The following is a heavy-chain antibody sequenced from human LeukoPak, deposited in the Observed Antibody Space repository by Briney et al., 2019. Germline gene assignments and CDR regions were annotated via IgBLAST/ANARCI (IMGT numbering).Heavy chain of an antibody. J-gene: IGHJ6*02. CDR3: ARVSGYYDSSGYYNYYGMDV. Sequence: SETLSLTCTVSGGSISSYYWSWIRQPPGKRLEWIGYIYYSGSTNYNPSLKSRVTISVDTSKNQFSLKLSSVTAADTAVYYCARVSGYYDSSGYYNYYGMDVWGQGTTVTVSS. V-gene: IGHV4-59*01. CDR1: GGSISSYY. D-gene: IGHD3-22*01. CDR2: IYYSGST.